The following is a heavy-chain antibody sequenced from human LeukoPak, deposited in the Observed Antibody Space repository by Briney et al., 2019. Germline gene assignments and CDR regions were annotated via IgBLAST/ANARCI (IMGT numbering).Heavy chain of an antibody. J-gene: IGHJ4*02. Sequence: SETLSLTCTVSGGSISSYYWSWIRQPPGKGLEWIGYIYYSGSANYNPSLKSRVTISVDRSKNQFSLKLSSVTAADTALYYCARGVAALYYFDYWGPGTLVTVSS. D-gene: IGHD6-6*01. CDR3: ARGVAALYYFDY. V-gene: IGHV4-59*12. CDR1: GGSISSYY. CDR2: IYYSGSA.